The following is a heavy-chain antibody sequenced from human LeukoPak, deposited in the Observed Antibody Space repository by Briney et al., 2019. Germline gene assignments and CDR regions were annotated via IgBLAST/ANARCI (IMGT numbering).Heavy chain of an antibody. Sequence: PSETLSLTCTVSGGSISSSSYYWGWIRQPPGKGLEWIGSIYYSGSTYYNPSLKSRVTISVDTSKNQFSLKLSSVTAADTAVYYCAREPSSLEWLYFDYWGQGTLVTVSS. CDR3: AREPSSLEWLYFDY. CDR1: GGSISSSSYY. CDR2: IYYSGST. V-gene: IGHV4-39*07. J-gene: IGHJ4*02. D-gene: IGHD3-3*01.